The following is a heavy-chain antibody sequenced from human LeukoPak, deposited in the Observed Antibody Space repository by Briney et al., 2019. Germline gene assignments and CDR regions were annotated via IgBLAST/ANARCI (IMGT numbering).Heavy chain of an antibody. CDR2: IYYSGST. J-gene: IGHJ5*02. V-gene: IGHV4-39*01. Sequence: SETLSLTCTVSGGSISSNSYYWGWIRQPPGKGLKWIGSIYYSGSTYYNPSLKSRVTISVDTSKNQFSLKLSSVTAADTAVYYCARGRMYKCWFDPWGQGALVTVSS. D-gene: IGHD1-14*01. CDR1: GGSISSNSYY. CDR3: ARGRMYKCWFDP.